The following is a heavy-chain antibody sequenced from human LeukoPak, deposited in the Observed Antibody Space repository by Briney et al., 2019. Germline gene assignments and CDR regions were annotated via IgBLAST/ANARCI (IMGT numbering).Heavy chain of an antibody. CDR1: GGSISSYY. Sequence: SETLSLTCTVSGGSISSYYWSWIRQPPGKGLEWIGYIYYSGSTNYNPSLKSRVTMSVDTSKKQFSLKLSSVNAADTAVYYCARMDDRDYYGKDVWGQGTTVTVSS. V-gene: IGHV4-59*12. CDR3: ARMDDRDYYGKDV. J-gene: IGHJ6*02. CDR2: IYYSGST. D-gene: IGHD2-2*03.